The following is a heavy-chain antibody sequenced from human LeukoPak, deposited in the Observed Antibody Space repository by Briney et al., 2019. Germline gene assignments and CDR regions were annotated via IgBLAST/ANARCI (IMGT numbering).Heavy chain of an antibody. CDR3: AKEREVRGVIKLDS. Sequence: PGGSLRLSCAASGFTFSTYAMSWVRQAPGKGLEWVSAIGGGGHSTYYADSVKGRFTISRDNSRNTLYLQMNSLRAEDTAIYYCAKEREVRGVIKLDSWGQGTLVTVSS. CDR2: IGGGGHST. V-gene: IGHV3-23*01. CDR1: GFTFSTYA. D-gene: IGHD3-10*01. J-gene: IGHJ4*02.